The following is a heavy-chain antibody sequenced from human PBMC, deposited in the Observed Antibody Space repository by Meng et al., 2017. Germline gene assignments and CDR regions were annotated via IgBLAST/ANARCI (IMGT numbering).Heavy chain of an antibody. CDR1: GGSFRGYY. D-gene: IGHD1-26*01. V-gene: IGHV4-34*01. Sequence: SDTLSLTFAVYGGSFRGYYWSWIRQPPGNGLEWIGEINHSGSTNYNPSLKSRVTISVDTSKNQFPRKLSSVTAADTAVYYCASDSVGSSPFDYWGQGTLVTVSS. J-gene: IGHJ4*02. CDR2: INHSGST. CDR3: ASDSVGSSPFDY.